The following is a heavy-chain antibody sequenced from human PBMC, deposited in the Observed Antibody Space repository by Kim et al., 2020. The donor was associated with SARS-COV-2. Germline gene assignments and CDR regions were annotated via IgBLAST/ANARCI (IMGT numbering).Heavy chain of an antibody. CDR1: GGSFSGYY. V-gene: IGHV4-34*01. CDR2: INHSGST. CDR3: ARVYYDSSGYYDY. J-gene: IGHJ4*02. Sequence: SETLSLTCAVYGGSFSGYYWSWICQPPGKGLEWIGEINHSGSTNYNPSLKSRVTISVDTSKNQFSLKLSSVTAADTAVYYCARVYYDSSGYYDYWGQGTL. D-gene: IGHD3-22*01.